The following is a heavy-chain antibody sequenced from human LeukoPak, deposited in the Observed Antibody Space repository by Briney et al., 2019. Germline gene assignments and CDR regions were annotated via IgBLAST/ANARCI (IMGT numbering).Heavy chain of an antibody. CDR1: GDSVSSNSAA. Sequence: SQTLSLTCALSGDSVSSNSAAWNWFRQSPSRGLEWLGRTYYRSKWYNDYAVSVKSRITINPDTSKNQISLQLNSVTPEDTAVYYCAGGTGVFDYWGQGTLVTVS. CDR2: TYYRSKWYN. D-gene: IGHD7-27*01. J-gene: IGHJ4*02. CDR3: AGGTGVFDY. V-gene: IGHV6-1*01.